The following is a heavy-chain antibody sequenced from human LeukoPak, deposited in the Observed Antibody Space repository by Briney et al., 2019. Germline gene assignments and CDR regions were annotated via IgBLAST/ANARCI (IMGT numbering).Heavy chain of an antibody. Sequence: GGSLRLSCAASGGTFSSYAISWVRQAPGQGLEWMGRIIPILGIANYAQKFQGRVTITADKSTSTAYMELSSLRSEDTAVYYCARWKSDTAMVPFYYYYGMDVWGQGTTVTVSS. CDR2: IIPILGIA. CDR1: GGTFSSYA. V-gene: IGHV1-69*04. J-gene: IGHJ6*02. D-gene: IGHD5-18*01. CDR3: ARWKSDTAMVPFYYYYGMDV.